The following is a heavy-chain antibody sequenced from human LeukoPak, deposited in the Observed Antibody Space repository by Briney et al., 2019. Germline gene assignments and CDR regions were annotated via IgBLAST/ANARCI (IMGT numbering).Heavy chain of an antibody. D-gene: IGHD2-8*02. CDR3: ARDGTGFDY. CDR1: GFTFSRDW. J-gene: IGHJ4*02. V-gene: IGHV3-7*01. Sequence: GGSLRLSCVASGFTFSRDWMSWVRQAPGKGLEWVASVKQDGIEAQYVDSVKGRFTISRDNAKNSVYLQMNSLRVEDTAVHYCARDGTGFDYWGQGTLVTVSS. CDR2: VKQDGIEA.